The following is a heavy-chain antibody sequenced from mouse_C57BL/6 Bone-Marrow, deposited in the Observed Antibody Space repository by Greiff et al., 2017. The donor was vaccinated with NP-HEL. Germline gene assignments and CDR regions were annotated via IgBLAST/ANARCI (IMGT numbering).Heavy chain of an antibody. CDR1: GYTFTSYG. CDR3: ARDSNYSYYAMDY. D-gene: IGHD2-5*01. J-gene: IGHJ4*01. CDR2: IYPRSGNT. Sequence: QVQLQQSGAELARPGASVKLSCKASGYTFTSYGISWVKQRTGQGLEWIGEIYPRSGNTYYNEKFKGKATLTADKSSSTAYMELRSLTSEDSAVYFCARDSNYSYYAMDYWGQGTSVTVSS. V-gene: IGHV1-81*01.